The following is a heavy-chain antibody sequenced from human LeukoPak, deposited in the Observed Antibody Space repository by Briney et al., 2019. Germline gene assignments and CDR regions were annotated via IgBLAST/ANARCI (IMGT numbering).Heavy chain of an antibody. D-gene: IGHD3-10*01. Sequence: PGGSLRPSCAASGFTFTDYGLHWVRQAPGKGLEWVAVIWYDASKTFYADSVKGRFTISRDDAMNTLYLQMDNLSADDTAVYYCARESGGDYYMDVWGKGTTVIVSS. V-gene: IGHV3-33*01. J-gene: IGHJ6*03. CDR1: GFTFTDYG. CDR3: ARESGGDYYMDV. CDR2: IWYDASKT.